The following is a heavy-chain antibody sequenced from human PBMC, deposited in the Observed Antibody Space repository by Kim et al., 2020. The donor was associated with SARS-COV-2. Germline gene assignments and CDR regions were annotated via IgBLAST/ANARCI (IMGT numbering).Heavy chain of an antibody. J-gene: IGHJ3*02. CDR3: ARSWSRRMVRGAGDAFDI. D-gene: IGHD3-10*01. V-gene: IGHV3-48*04. CDR1: GFTFSSYS. CDR2: ISSSSSTI. Sequence: GGSLRLSCAASGFTFSSYSMNWVRQAPGKGLEWVSYISSSSSTIYYADSVKGRFTISRDNAKNSLYLQMNSLRAEDTAVYYCARSWSRRMVRGAGDAFDIWGQGTMVTVSS.